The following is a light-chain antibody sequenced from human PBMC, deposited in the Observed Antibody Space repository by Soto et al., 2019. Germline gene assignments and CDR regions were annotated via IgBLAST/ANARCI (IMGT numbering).Light chain of an antibody. V-gene: IGKV3-15*01. Sequence: EIVMTQSPATLSVSPGERATLSCRASQSVGSKLAWYQQKPGQAPRLLIYGASTRATGIPTRFSGSGSGTEFTLTISSLQSEDFSVYYWQQYNNRPQLTFGGETKVEIK. CDR3: QQYNNRPQLT. J-gene: IGKJ4*01. CDR2: GAS. CDR1: QSVGSK.